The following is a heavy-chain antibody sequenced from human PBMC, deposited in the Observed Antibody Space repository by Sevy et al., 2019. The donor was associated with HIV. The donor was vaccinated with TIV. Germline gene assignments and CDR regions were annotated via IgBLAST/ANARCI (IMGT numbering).Heavy chain of an antibody. CDR1: GFTFSNYA. CDR3: ASGDTTMITDLDY. Sequence: GGSLRLSCGASGFTFSNYAMSWVRQAPGKGPEWVSGINNGGSTYYADSVKGRFTISRDNSKKMVFLQMNSLRAEDTAVYYYASGDTTMITDLDYWGQGALVTVSS. D-gene: IGHD5-18*01. V-gene: IGHV3-23*01. CDR2: INNGGST. J-gene: IGHJ4*02.